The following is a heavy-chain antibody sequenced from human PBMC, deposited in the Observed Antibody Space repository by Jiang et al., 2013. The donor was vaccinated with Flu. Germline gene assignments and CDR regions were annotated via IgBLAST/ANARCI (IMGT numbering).Heavy chain of an antibody. CDR2: IHYSGST. CDR1: GGSVSSGSYY. Sequence: LLKPSETLSLTCTVSGGSVSSGSYYWSWIRQPPGKGLEWIGYIHYSGSTNYNPSLKSRVTISVDTSKNQFSLKLSSVTAADTAVYYCARDGGSGWYRAIGYWGQGTLVTVSS. D-gene: IGHD6-19*01. J-gene: IGHJ4*02. CDR3: ARDGGSGWYRAIGY. V-gene: IGHV4-61*01.